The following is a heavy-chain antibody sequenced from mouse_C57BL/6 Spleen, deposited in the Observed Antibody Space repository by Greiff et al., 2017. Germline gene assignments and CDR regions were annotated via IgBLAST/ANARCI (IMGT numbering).Heavy chain of an antibody. J-gene: IGHJ4*01. CDR3: ARSGLLGYYAMDY. CDR1: GYSFTDYN. V-gene: IGHV1-39*01. Sequence: VQLKESGPELVKPGASVKISCKASGYSFTDYNMNWVKQSNGKSLEWIGVINPNYGTTSYNQKFKGKATLTVDQSSSTAYMQLNSLTSEDSAVYYCARSGLLGYYAMDYWGQGTSVTVSS. CDR2: INPNYGTT. D-gene: IGHD2-3*01.